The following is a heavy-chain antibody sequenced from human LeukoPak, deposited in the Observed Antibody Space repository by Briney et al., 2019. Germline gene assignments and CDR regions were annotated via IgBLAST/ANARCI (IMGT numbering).Heavy chain of an antibody. V-gene: IGHV3-30*04. CDR1: GFTFSSYA. D-gene: IGHD3-10*01. Sequence: PGRSLRLSCAASGFTFSSYAMHWVRQAPGKGLEWVAVISYDGSNKYYADSVKGRFTISRDNSKNTLYLQTNSLRAEDTAVYYCARDGLCFGESYYFDYWGQGTLVTVSS. J-gene: IGHJ4*02. CDR3: ARDGLCFGESYYFDY. CDR2: ISYDGSNK.